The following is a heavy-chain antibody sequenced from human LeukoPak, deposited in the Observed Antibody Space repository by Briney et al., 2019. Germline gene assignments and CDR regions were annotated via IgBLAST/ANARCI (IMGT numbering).Heavy chain of an antibody. CDR2: INHSGST. V-gene: IGHV4-34*01. J-gene: IGHJ5*02. Sequence: PSETLSLTCAVYGGSSSGYYWSWIRQPPGKGLEWIGEINHSGSTNYNPSLKSRVTISVDTSKNQFSLKLSSVTAADTAVYYCARGYYGSGSHTFDPWGQGTLVTVSS. CDR3: ARGYYGSGSHTFDP. CDR1: GGSSSGYY. D-gene: IGHD3-10*01.